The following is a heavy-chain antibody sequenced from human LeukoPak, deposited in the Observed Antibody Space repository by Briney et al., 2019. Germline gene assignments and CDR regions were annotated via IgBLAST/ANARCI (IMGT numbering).Heavy chain of an antibody. CDR1: GGSIRSYY. CDR2: IYYSGST. V-gene: IGHV4-59*01. CDR3: ARYGRDSSGYLLDY. J-gene: IGHJ4*02. D-gene: IGHD3-22*01. Sequence: SETLSLTCTVSGGSIRSYYWSWIRQPPGKGLEWIGYIYYSGSTNYNPSLKSRVTISVDTSKNQFSLKLSSVTAADTAVYYCARYGRDSSGYLLDYWGQGTLVTVSS.